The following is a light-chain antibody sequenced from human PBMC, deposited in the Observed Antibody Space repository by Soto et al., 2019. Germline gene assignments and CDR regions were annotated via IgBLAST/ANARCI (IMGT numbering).Light chain of an antibody. CDR3: QQRSSWLT. CDR1: QSIRNF. Sequence: ETVLTQSPDTLSLSPGERATLSCRASQSIRNFLAWYQQKPGQAPRLLIYDTSNRATGIPARFSGSGSGTDFTLTISSLEPEDCAVYYCQQRSSWLTFGGGTKVDIK. CDR2: DTS. V-gene: IGKV3-11*01. J-gene: IGKJ4*01.